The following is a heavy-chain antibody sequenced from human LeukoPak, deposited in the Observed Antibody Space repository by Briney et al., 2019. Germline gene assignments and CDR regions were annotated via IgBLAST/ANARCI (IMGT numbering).Heavy chain of an antibody. V-gene: IGHV3-7*01. Sequence: GESLRLSCAASGFPFSTYWMSWVRQAPGKGLEWVANINQDGTEKYYVDSVKGRFTISRDYAKNSLYLQMNSLRAEDTAVYYCAKDWALGYWGQGTLVTVSS. J-gene: IGHJ4*02. CDR1: GFPFSTYW. D-gene: IGHD3-16*01. CDR3: AKDWALGY. CDR2: INQDGTEK.